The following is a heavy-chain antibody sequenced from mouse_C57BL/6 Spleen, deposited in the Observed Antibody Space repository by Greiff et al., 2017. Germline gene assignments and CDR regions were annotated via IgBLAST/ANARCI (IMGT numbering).Heavy chain of an antibody. J-gene: IGHJ2*01. CDR1: GFNIKDDY. CDR3: TTSDYEGY. V-gene: IGHV14-4*01. CDR2: LDPENGDT. D-gene: IGHD2-4*01. Sequence: EVKVEESGAELVRPGASVKLSCTASGFNIKDDYMHWVKQRPEQGLEWIGWLDPENGDTEYASKFQGKATITADTSSNTAYLQLSSLTSEDTAVYYCTTSDYEGYWGQGTTLTVSS.